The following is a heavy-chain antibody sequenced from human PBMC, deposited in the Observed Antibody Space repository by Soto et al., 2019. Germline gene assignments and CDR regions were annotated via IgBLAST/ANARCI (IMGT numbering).Heavy chain of an antibody. J-gene: IGHJ6*02. Sequence: VHLQESGPGLVKPSGTVSLTCVVSGGSIRSTNWWAWVRQTPGKGLEWIGEVYHIGTSNYTPSLKGRATISVDTSKDQVSLRLNSVIDADTAVYYCARDLDRYCSVTSCHAMDVWGQGTPVTVSS. CDR3: ARDLDRYCSVTSCHAMDV. CDR2: VYHIGTS. D-gene: IGHD2-15*01. CDR1: GGSIRSTNW. V-gene: IGHV4-4*02.